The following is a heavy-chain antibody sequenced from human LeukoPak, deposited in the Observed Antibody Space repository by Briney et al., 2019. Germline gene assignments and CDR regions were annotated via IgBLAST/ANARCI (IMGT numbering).Heavy chain of an antibody. Sequence: GGSLRLSCAASGFTFSSYAMHWVRQAPGKGLEWVAVISYDGSNKYYADSVKGRFTISRDNSKNTLYLQMNSLRAEDTAVYYCARDRVAAAGPIDYWGQGTLVTVSS. CDR2: ISYDGSNK. J-gene: IGHJ4*02. CDR1: GFTFSSYA. CDR3: ARDRVAAAGPIDY. D-gene: IGHD6-13*01. V-gene: IGHV3-30-3*01.